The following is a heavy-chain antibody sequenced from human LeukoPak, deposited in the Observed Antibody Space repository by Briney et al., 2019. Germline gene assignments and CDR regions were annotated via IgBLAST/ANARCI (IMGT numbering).Heavy chain of an antibody. CDR3: ARGPSSSSCL. CDR1: GYSISSGYY. J-gene: IGHJ4*02. D-gene: IGHD6-13*01. CDR2: IYHSGNI. V-gene: IGHV4-38-2*01. Sequence: PSETLSLTCAVSGYSISSGYYWGWIRQPPGKGLEWIGSIYHSGNIYYNPSLKSRVTMSVDTSRNELSLELTSVTAADTAVYYCARGPSSSSCLWGQGTLVTVSS.